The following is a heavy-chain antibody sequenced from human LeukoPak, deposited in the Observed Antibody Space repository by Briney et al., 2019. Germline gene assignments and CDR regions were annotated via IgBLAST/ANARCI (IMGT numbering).Heavy chain of an antibody. CDR3: AKDRRALGQYYFDY. Sequence: VGSLRLSCAASGFTFSSYGMHWVGQAPGKGLELVAFIRYDGSNKYYADSVKGRFTISRDNSKNTLYLQMNSLRAEDTAVYYCAKDRRALGQYYFDYWGQGTLVTVSS. J-gene: IGHJ4*02. CDR2: IRYDGSNK. V-gene: IGHV3-30*02. D-gene: IGHD6-6*01. CDR1: GFTFSSYG.